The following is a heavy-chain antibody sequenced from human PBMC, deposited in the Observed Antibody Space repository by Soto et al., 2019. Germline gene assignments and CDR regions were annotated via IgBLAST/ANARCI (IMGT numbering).Heavy chain of an antibody. CDR2: ISSSSSTI. CDR3: ASLMSIAVAGYDY. J-gene: IGHJ4*02. Sequence: EVQLVESGGGLVQPGGSLRLSCAASGFTFSSYSMNWVRQAPGKGLEWVSYISSSSSTIYYADSVKGRFTISRDNAKNSLYLQMNSLRAEDTAVYYCASLMSIAVAGYDYWGQGTLVTVSS. V-gene: IGHV3-48*01. CDR1: GFTFSSYS. D-gene: IGHD6-19*01.